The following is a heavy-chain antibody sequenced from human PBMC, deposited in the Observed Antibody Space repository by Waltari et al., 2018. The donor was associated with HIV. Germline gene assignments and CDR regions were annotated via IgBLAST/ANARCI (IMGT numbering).Heavy chain of an antibody. CDR3: ARMKQWTRAGTGVGQNWFDP. V-gene: IGHV1-3*01. D-gene: IGHD6-13*01. CDR2: INAGNGNT. Sequence: QVQLVQSGAEVKKPGASVKVSCKASGYTFTSYAMHWVRQAPGQRLEWMGWINAGNGNTKYSQKFQGRVTITRDTSASTAYMELSSLRSEDTAVYYCARMKQWTRAGTGVGQNWFDPWGQGTLVTVSS. J-gene: IGHJ5*02. CDR1: GYTFTSYA.